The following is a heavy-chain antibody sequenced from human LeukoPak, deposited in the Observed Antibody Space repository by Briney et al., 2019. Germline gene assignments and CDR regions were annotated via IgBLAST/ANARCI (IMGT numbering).Heavy chain of an antibody. CDR3: ARAVPAPGTPENAFDI. J-gene: IGHJ3*02. CDR2: ISRDGTDQ. CDR1: GYTFNNYA. V-gene: IGHV3-30*04. D-gene: IGHD6-13*01. Sequence: GGSLRLSRAGTGYTFNNYAMHWVRQAPGEGLEWVAVISRDGTDQFYADSVKGRLTISRDNSQSTLYLYMNSLTTEDTALYYCARAVPAPGTPENAFDIWGQGTVVTVSS.